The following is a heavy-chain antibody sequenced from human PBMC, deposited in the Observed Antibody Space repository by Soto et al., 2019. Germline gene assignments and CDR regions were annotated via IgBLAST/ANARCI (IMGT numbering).Heavy chain of an antibody. Sequence: QLQLQESGSGLVKPSQTLSLTCAVSGGSISSGGYSWSWIRQPPGKGLEWIGYIYHSGSTYYNPXRXTXXTTSVDRSKNQFSLKLSSVTAADTAVYYCARGNNSWGQGTLVTVSS. V-gene: IGHV4-30-2*01. J-gene: IGHJ4*02. CDR2: IYHSGST. CDR3: ARGNNS. CDR1: GGSISSGGYS.